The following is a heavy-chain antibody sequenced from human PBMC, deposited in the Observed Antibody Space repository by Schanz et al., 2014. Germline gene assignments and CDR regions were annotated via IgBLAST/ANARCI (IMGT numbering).Heavy chain of an antibody. CDR3: ARDRVSFVRGPLGVD. J-gene: IGHJ4*02. CDR2: ISGYNGDT. V-gene: IGHV1-18*01. CDR1: GYTFTSYD. Sequence: QVQLVQSGAEVKKPGASVRLSCEASGYTFTSYDINWVRQAPGQGLEWMGWISGYNGDTNYAPKFQDRVTMTTDTSTGITSLELRNLKSDDTAVYYCARDRVSFVRGPLGVDWGQGTLVTVSS. D-gene: IGHD3-10*01.